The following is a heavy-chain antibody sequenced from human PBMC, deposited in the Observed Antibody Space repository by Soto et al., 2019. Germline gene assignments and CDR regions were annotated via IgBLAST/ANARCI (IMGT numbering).Heavy chain of an antibody. D-gene: IGHD3-3*01. CDR3: ARNMYYDFWSGKVNYGMDV. V-gene: IGHV3-48*03. Sequence: PWGSLRLSCAASGFTFVSYEINCVRHSALKWREWASYISSSGSTIYYADSVKSRFTISRDNAKNSLYLQMNSLRAEDTAVYYCARNMYYDFWSGKVNYGMDVWGQGTTVTVSS. CDR2: ISSSGSTI. J-gene: IGHJ6*02. CDR1: GFTFVSYE.